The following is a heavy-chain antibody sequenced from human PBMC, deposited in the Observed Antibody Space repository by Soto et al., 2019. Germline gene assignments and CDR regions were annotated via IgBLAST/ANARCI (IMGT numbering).Heavy chain of an antibody. D-gene: IGHD3-22*01. CDR1: GFTFSSXX. J-gene: IGHJ4*02. Sequence: PGGSLRLSCAASGFTFSSXXMHWVRQAPGRGLEWVAVISYDGSNKYYADSVKGRFTISRDNSKNTLYLQMNSLSAEDTAVYYCARGPRGLYYYDSRVYYLYYFNYWGQGTLVTVSS. CDR3: ARGPRGLYYYDSRVYYLYYFNY. CDR2: ISYDGSNK. V-gene: IGHV3-30-3*01.